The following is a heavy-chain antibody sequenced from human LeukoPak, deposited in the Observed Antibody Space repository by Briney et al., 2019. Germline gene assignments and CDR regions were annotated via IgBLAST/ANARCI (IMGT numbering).Heavy chain of an antibody. CDR2: IFHTGST. CDR1: GGSISSNTHY. V-gene: IGHV4-39*01. CDR3: ARQDDTTAGAQRNFYYYMDV. J-gene: IGHJ6*03. D-gene: IGHD3-9*01. Sequence: PSETLSLTCTVSGGSISSNTHYWGWLRQPPGEGLEWIGNIFHTGSTYYNPSLKSRVTISVDTSKNQFSLKLNSVTAADTAVYYCARQDDTTAGAQRNFYYYMDVWGKGTTVTVSS.